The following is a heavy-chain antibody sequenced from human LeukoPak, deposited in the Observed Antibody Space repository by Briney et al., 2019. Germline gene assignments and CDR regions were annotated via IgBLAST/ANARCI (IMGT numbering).Heavy chain of an antibody. Sequence: GRSLRLSCAASGFRFSSYWMSWVRQAPGKGLEWVANIKQDGNEKYYVDSVKGRFAISRDDAKNSVFLQMSSLRVEDTAVYFCARDAHCSSTDCYKPLWYFDLWGRGTLVTVSS. J-gene: IGHJ2*01. CDR1: GFRFSSYW. D-gene: IGHD2-2*02. CDR2: IKQDGNEK. CDR3: ARDAHCSSTDCYKPLWYFDL. V-gene: IGHV3-7*01.